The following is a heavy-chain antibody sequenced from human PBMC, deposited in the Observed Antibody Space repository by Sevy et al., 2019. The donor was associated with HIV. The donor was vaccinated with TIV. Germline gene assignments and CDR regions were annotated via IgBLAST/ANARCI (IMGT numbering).Heavy chain of an antibody. CDR3: ARVEAYCSGGSCNYYYYYMDV. V-gene: IGHV3-21*01. D-gene: IGHD2-15*01. CDR2: ISSSSSYI. CDR1: GFTFSSYS. Sequence: GGSLRLSCAASGFTFSSYSMNWVRQAPGKGLEWVSSISSSSSYIYYADSVKGRFTISRDNAKNSRYLQMNSLRAEDTAVYYCARVEAYCSGGSCNYYYYYMDVWGKGTTVTVSS. J-gene: IGHJ6*03.